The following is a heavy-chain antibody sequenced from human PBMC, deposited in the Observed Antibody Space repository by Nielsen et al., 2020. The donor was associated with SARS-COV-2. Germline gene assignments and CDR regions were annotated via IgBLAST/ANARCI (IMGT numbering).Heavy chain of an antibody. D-gene: IGHD1-26*01. CDR2: IIPIFGTA. V-gene: IGHV1-69*13. Sequence: SVKVSCKASGGTFSSYAISWVRQAPGQGLEWMGGIIPIFGTANYAQKFQGRVTITADESTSTAYMELSSLRSEDTAVYYCATYSGSYDAPLYWGQGTLVTVSS. J-gene: IGHJ4*02. CDR3: ATYSGSYDAPLY. CDR1: GGTFSSYA.